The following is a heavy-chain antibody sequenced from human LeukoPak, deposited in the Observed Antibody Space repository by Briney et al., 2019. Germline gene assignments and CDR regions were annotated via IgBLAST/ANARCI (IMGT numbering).Heavy chain of an antibody. CDR3: ARDGPSGGTADRQNWFDP. CDR2: ISSSGSTI. Sequence: GGSLRLSCAASGFTFSSYEMNWVRQAPGKGLEWVSYISSSGSTIYYADSVKGRFTISRDNAKNSLYLQMNSLRAEDTAVYYCARDGPSGGTADRQNWFDPWGQGTLVTVSS. V-gene: IGHV3-48*03. CDR1: GFTFSSYE. J-gene: IGHJ5*02. D-gene: IGHD1-26*01.